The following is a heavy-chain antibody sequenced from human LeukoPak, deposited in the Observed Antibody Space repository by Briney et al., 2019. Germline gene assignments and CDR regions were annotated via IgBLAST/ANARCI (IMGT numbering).Heavy chain of an antibody. V-gene: IGHV1-8*01. Sequence: ASVKVSCKASGYTFTSYDINWVRQATGQGLEWMGWMNPNSGNTGYAQKFQGGVTMTRNTSISTAYMELSSLRSEDTAVYYCARVSDILTGYYPEKYYFDYWGQGTLVTVSS. CDR2: MNPNSGNT. CDR1: GYTFTSYD. J-gene: IGHJ4*02. CDR3: ARVSDILTGYYPEKYYFDY. D-gene: IGHD3-9*01.